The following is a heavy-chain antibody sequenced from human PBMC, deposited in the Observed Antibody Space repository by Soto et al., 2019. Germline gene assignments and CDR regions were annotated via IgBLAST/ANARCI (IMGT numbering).Heavy chain of an antibody. V-gene: IGHV1-2*04. CDR1: GYTFNDYF. D-gene: IGHD4-4*01. J-gene: IGHJ5*02. CDR2: INPNSGST. CDR3: ARVTATSPDAWLDP. Sequence: QVQLVQSGAEVKEPGASVNVSCRDSGYTFNDYFLHWVRQAPGQGLEWMGCINPNSGSTNLAQRFQGWVSMTRDASISTVYLVLNSLKSDDTAVYYCARVTATSPDAWLDPWGQGPLVTVSS.